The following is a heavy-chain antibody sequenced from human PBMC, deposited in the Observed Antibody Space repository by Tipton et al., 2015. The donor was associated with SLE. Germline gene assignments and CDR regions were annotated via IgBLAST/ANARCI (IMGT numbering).Heavy chain of an antibody. Sequence: LSLTCTVSGGSISSYYWSWVRQAPGKGLEWVSTISGSGGSTYYADSVKGRFTISRDNSKNTLYLQMNSLRAEDTAVYYCANSGDYILPYFDYWGQGTLVTVSS. V-gene: IGHV3-23*01. CDR1: GGSISSYY. CDR3: ANSGDYILPYFDY. CDR2: ISGSGGST. J-gene: IGHJ4*02. D-gene: IGHD4-11*01.